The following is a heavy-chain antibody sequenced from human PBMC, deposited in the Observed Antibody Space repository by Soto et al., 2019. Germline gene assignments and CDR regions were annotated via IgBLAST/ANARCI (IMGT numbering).Heavy chain of an antibody. D-gene: IGHD2-15*01. Sequence: GGSLRLSCAASGFTFSSYGMHWVRQAPGKGLEWVAVISYDGSNKYYADSVKGRFTISRDNSKNTLYLQMNSLRAEDTAVYYCAKVKISGGSSVYYYYGMDVWGQGTTVTVS. CDR2: ISYDGSNK. J-gene: IGHJ6*02. CDR3: AKVKISGGSSVYYYYGMDV. CDR1: GFTFSSYG. V-gene: IGHV3-30*18.